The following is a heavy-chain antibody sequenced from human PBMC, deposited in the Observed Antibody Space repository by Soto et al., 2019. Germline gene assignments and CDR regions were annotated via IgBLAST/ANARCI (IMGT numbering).Heavy chain of an antibody. V-gene: IGHV1-18*01. Sequence: ASVKVSCKASGYTFTSYGISWVRQAPGQGLEWMGWISAYNGNTNYAQKLQGRATMTTDTSTSTAYMELRSLRSDDTAVYYCARDYVPRTYYYWFDPWGQGTLVTVSS. CDR3: ARDYVPRTYYYWFDP. J-gene: IGHJ5*02. CDR1: GYTFTSYG. D-gene: IGHD1-26*01. CDR2: ISAYNGNT.